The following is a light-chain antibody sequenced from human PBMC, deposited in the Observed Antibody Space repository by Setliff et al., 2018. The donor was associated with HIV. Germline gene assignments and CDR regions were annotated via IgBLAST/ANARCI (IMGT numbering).Light chain of an antibody. CDR2: EVD. J-gene: IGLJ1*01. V-gene: IGLV2-23*02. CDR3: CSYGSGDICV. Sequence: QSALTQPASVSGSPGQSITISCTGSRSDVGNTLSVSWYQQNVGEVPKLLIYEVDRRPSGISHRFSGSKSANTASLTISGLQVEDEADYYCCSYGSGDICVFGVGTKVTVL. CDR1: RSDVGNTLS.